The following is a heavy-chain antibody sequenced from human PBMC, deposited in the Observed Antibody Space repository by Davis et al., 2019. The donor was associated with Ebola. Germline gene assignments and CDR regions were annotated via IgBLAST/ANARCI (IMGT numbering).Heavy chain of an antibody. CDR3: AKGTPVTRGHFDY. CDR1: GFTFTSYA. J-gene: IGHJ4*02. V-gene: IGHV3-23*01. CDR2: IRGSGGST. D-gene: IGHD4-17*01. Sequence: GGSLRPSCPASGFTFTSYAMSWVRQAPGKGLEWVSAIRGSGGSTYYADSVKGWFTISRDNSKNTLYLQMNSLRAEDTAVYYCAKGTPVTRGHFDYWGQGTLVTVSS.